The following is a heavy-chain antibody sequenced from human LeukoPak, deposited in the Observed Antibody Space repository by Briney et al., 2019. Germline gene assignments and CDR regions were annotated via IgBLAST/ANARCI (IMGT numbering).Heavy chain of an antibody. V-gene: IGHV3-21*01. Sequence: GGSLRLSCAASGFTFNSYSMNWVRQAPGKGLEWVSSIISSSSYIYYADSVKGRFTISRDNAKNSLYLQMNSLRAEDTAVYYCARDISTGYSSGWEIGPIDYWGQGTLVTVSS. D-gene: IGHD6-19*01. CDR2: IISSSSYI. CDR1: GFTFNSYS. J-gene: IGHJ4*02. CDR3: ARDISTGYSSGWEIGPIDY.